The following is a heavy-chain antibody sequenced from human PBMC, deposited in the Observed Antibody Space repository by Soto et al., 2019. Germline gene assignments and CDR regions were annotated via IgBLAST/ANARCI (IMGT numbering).Heavy chain of an antibody. V-gene: IGHV1-18*01. D-gene: IGHD3-10*01. J-gene: IGHJ4*02. Sequence: ASVKVSCKASGYTFTTYGISWVRQAPGQGLEWMGWISAYNGNTNYAQNLQGRVTMTTDTSTSTAYMEPRSLRSDDTAVYYCARFYASGSYPYDYWGQGTLVTVSS. CDR2: ISAYNGNT. CDR1: GYTFTTYG. CDR3: ARFYASGSYPYDY.